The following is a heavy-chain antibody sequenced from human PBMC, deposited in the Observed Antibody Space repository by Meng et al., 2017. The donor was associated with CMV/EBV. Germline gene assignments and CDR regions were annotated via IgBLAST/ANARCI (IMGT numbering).Heavy chain of an antibody. V-gene: IGHV4-39*01. D-gene: IGHD3-16*01. J-gene: IGHJ4*02. CDR1: GGSISSSSYY. CDR3: ASRGGGDWGDY. Sequence: SETLSLTCTVSGGSISSSSYYWGWIRQPPGKGLEWIGSIYYSGSTYYNPSLKSRVTISVDTSKNQFSLKLSSVTAADTAVYYCASRGGGDWGDYWGQGTLVTVSS. CDR2: IYYSGST.